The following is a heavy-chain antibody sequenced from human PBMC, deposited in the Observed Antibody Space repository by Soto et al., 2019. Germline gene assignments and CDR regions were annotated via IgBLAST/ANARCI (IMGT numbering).Heavy chain of an antibody. CDR3: ARVRDWFDP. D-gene: IGHD3-3*01. CDR1: GGSFSGYY. V-gene: IGHV4-34*01. Sequence: WETLSLTCAVYGGSFSGYYWNWIRQPPGKGLEWIGEIDHSGYTNYNPSLKSRVTISVDTSKNQFSLRLTSVTAADTAVYYCARVRDWFDPWGQGTLVTVSS. J-gene: IGHJ5*01. CDR2: IDHSGYT.